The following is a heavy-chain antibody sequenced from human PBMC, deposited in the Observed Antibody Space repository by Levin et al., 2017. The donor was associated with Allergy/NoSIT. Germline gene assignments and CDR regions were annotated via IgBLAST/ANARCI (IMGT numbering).Heavy chain of an antibody. CDR1: GFTFSSYW. V-gene: IGHV3-7*01. CDR2: IKQDGSEK. D-gene: IGHD6-6*01. Sequence: GESLKISCAASGFTFSSYWMSWVRQAPGKGLEWVANIKQDGSEKYYVDSVKGRFTISRDNAKNSLYLQMNSLRAEDTAVYYCAREAARHYYYYMDVWGKGTTVTVSS. CDR3: AREAARHYYYYMDV. J-gene: IGHJ6*03.